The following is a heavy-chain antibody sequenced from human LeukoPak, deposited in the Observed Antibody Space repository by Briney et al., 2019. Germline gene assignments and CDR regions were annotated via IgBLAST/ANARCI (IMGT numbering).Heavy chain of an antibody. D-gene: IGHD1-7*01. CDR1: GYTFTSYG. J-gene: IGHJ4*02. CDR2: ISAYNGNT. Sequence: GASVTVSCKPSGYTFTSYGISWVRQAPGQGLEGMGWISAYNGNTNCAQKVQGRVTMTTDTSTSTAYMELRSLRSDDTAVYYCARDGRPGWNYAIDYWGQGTLVTVSS. CDR3: ARDGRPGWNYAIDY. V-gene: IGHV1-18*01.